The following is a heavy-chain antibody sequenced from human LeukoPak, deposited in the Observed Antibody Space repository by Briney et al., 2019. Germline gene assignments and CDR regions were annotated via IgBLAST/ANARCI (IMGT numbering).Heavy chain of an antibody. Sequence: GGSLRLSCAASGFTLSSYWMSWVRQAPGKGLEWVANIKQDGSEKYYADSVKGRFTISRDNSKNTLYLQMNSLRAEDTAVYYCARDITPFAVAGTYYYYYGMDVWGQGTTVTVSS. D-gene: IGHD6-19*01. CDR1: GFTLSSYW. V-gene: IGHV3-7*01. CDR2: IKQDGSEK. CDR3: ARDITPFAVAGTYYYYYGMDV. J-gene: IGHJ6*02.